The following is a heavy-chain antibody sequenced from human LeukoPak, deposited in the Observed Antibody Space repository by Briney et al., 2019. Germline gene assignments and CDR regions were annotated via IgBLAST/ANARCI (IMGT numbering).Heavy chain of an antibody. CDR3: ARGGYYYDSSGYHTDY. Sequence: ASVKVSCKASGYTFTGYYMHWVRQAPGQRLEWMGWINPNSGGTNYAQKFQGRVTMTRDTSISTAYMELSRLRSDDTAVYYCARGGYYYDSSGYHTDYWGQGTLVTVSS. D-gene: IGHD3-22*01. V-gene: IGHV1-2*02. CDR2: INPNSGGT. J-gene: IGHJ4*02. CDR1: GYTFTGYY.